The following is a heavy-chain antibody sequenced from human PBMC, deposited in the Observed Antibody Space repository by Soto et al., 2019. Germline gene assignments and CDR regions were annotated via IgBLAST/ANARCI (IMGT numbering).Heavy chain of an antibody. D-gene: IGHD2-21*01. V-gene: IGHV3-33*01. CDR1: GFTFSSYG. Sequence: LRLSCAASGFTFSSYGMHWVRQARGKGLEWVAVIWYDGSNKYYADSVKGRFTISRDNSKNTLYLQMNSLRAEDTAVYYCARDSYCGGDCSYGMDVWGQGTTVTVSS. CDR2: IWYDGSNK. J-gene: IGHJ6*02. CDR3: ARDSYCGGDCSYGMDV.